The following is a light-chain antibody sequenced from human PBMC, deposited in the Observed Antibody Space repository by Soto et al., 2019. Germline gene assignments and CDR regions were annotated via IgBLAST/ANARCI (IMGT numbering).Light chain of an antibody. V-gene: IGKV3-15*01. CDR3: QQYSSWPPWT. J-gene: IGKJ1*01. CDR1: RNVGSK. Sequence: EVVMNQFSFPLCEYPVGRSPLSSSASRNVGSKFAWYMQKPGQAPRLIIYGAYARATGIPARFSGTGSGTEFTLTISNLQSEDFAVYYCQQYSSWPPWTSGQGTEA. CDR2: GAY.